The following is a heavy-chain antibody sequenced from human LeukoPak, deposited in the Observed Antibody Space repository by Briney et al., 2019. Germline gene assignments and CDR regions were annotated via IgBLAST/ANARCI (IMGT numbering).Heavy chain of an antibody. CDR2: ISGSGHRT. CDR1: GFTFSSYG. V-gene: IGHV3-23*01. Sequence: GGSLRLSCAASGFTFSSYGVSWVRQAPGKGLEWVSGISGSGHRTYYADSVKGRFTISRDNSKNTLFLQMNSLTAEDTAIYSCARPRLEYCSGGSCFDAFDIWGQGTMVTVSS. D-gene: IGHD2-15*01. J-gene: IGHJ3*02. CDR3: ARPRLEYCSGGSCFDAFDI.